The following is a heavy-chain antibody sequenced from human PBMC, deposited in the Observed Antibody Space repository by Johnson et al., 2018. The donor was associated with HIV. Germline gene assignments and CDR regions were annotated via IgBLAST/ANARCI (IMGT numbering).Heavy chain of an antibody. Sequence: QVQLVESGGGVVQPGESLRLSCAPSGFTFSRHPMHWVRQAPGKGLEHVATIASLGDNTYYADSVKGRFTISRDNAKNTLYLQMNSLRAEDTAAYYCARELSHDAFDIWGQGTMVTVSS. CDR3: ARELSHDAFDI. J-gene: IGHJ3*02. V-gene: IGHV3-64*04. CDR2: IASLGDNT. D-gene: IGHD3-3*02. CDR1: GFTFSRHP.